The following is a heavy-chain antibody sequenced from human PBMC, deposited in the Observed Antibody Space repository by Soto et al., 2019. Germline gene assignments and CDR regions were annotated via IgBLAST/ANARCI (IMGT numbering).Heavy chain of an antibody. CDR2: ISYDGSNK. CDR1: GFTFSSYG. CDR3: VKDHYYDSSGYYSPFDY. J-gene: IGHJ4*02. Sequence: XESLRLSCAASGFTFSSYGMHWVRQAPGKGLEWVAVISYDGSNKYYADSVKGRFTISRDNSKNTLYLQMNSLRAEDTAVYYCVKDHYYDSSGYYSPFDYWGQGTLVTVSS. V-gene: IGHV3-30*18. D-gene: IGHD3-22*01.